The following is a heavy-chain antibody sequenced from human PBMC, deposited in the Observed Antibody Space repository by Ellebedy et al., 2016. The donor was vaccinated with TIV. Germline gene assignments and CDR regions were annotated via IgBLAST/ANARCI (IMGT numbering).Heavy chain of an antibody. CDR3: ASGSRRIVGAPRQLDY. CDR2: IWYDGSNK. V-gene: IGHV3-33*01. D-gene: IGHD1-26*01. Sequence: GESLKISXAASGFTFSSYGMHWVRQAPGKGLEWVAVIWYDGSNKYYADSVKGRFTISRDNSKNTLYLQMNSLRAEDTAVYYCASGSRRIVGAPRQLDYWGQGTLVTVSS. J-gene: IGHJ4*02. CDR1: GFTFSSYG.